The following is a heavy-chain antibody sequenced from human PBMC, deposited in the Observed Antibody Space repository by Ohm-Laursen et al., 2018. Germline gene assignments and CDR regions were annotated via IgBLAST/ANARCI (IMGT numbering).Heavy chain of an antibody. CDR1: GGAISNYY. J-gene: IGHJ4*02. V-gene: IGHV4-59*01. D-gene: IGHD5-18*01. CDR3: ARGRGYSYDYFTY. Sequence: SETLSLTCTVSGGAISNYYWSWIRQPPGKGLEWIGYIYYSGSNNYNPSLKSRVTISVDTSKKQVSLKLTSVTAADTAVYYCARGRGYSYDYFTYWGQGTLVTVSS. CDR2: IYYSGSN.